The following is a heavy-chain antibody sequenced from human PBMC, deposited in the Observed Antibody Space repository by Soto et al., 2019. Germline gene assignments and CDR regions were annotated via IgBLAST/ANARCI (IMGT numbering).Heavy chain of an antibody. CDR1: GYTFTSYD. Sequence: QVQLVQSGAEVKKPGASVKVSCKASGYTFTSYDINWVRQATGQGLEWMGWMNPNSGNTGYAQKFQGRVTMTRNTSISTAYMELSSLRSEDTAVYXCARSRYTSHHWYFDLWGRGTLVTVSS. D-gene: IGHD3-16*02. V-gene: IGHV1-8*01. J-gene: IGHJ2*01. CDR2: MNPNSGNT. CDR3: ARSRYTSHHWYFDL.